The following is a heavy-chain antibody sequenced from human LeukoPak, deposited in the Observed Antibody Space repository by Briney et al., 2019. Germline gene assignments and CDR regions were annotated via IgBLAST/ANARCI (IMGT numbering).Heavy chain of an antibody. Sequence: GGSLRLSCAASGFTLSNYAIHWVRQAPGKGLEWVALISYDGSNKYYADSVKGRFTISRDKSKNTLYLQTNGLRAEDTAVYYCARGSKYCSSTSCYVNWFDPWGQGTLVTVSS. V-gene: IGHV3-30-3*01. J-gene: IGHJ5*02. CDR1: GFTLSNYA. D-gene: IGHD2-2*01. CDR2: ISYDGSNK. CDR3: ARGSKYCSSTSCYVNWFDP.